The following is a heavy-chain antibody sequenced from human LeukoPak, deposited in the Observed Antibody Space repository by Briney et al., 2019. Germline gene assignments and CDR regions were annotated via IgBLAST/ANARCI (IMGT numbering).Heavy chain of an antibody. CDR1: GFTFSSYD. V-gene: IGHV3-30*02. Sequence: GGSLRLSCTASGFTFSSYDMNWVRQGQAPGKGLEWVAFIRYDGSNKYYADSVKGRFTISRDNSKNTLYLQMNSLRAEDTAVYYCVRGYSGTYRADYWGQGTLVTVSS. J-gene: IGHJ4*02. D-gene: IGHD1-26*01. CDR3: VRGYSGTYRADY. CDR2: IRYDGSNK.